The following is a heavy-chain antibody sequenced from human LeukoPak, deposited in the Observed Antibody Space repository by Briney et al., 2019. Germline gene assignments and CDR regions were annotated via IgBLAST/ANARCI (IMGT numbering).Heavy chain of an antibody. J-gene: IGHJ6*02. CDR1: GGSFSGYY. V-gene: IGHV4-34*01. D-gene: IGHD3-10*01. Sequence: SETLSLTCAVYGGSFSGYYWSWIRQPPGKGLEWIGEISHSGSTNYNPSLKSRVTISVDTSKNQFSLKLSSVTAADTAVYYCARDYFKYYYGSGSYSGGYYGMDVWGQGTTVTVSS. CDR2: ISHSGST. CDR3: ARDYFKYYYGSGSYSGGYYGMDV.